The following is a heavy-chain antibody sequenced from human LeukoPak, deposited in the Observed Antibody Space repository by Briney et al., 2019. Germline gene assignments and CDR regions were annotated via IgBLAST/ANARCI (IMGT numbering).Heavy chain of an antibody. J-gene: IGHJ4*02. CDR2: INHSGST. V-gene: IGHV4-34*01. Sequence: PSETLSLTCAAYGGSFSGYYWSWIRQPPGKGLEWIGEINHSGSTNYNPSLKSRVTISVDTSKNQFSLKLSSVTAADTAVYYCARWGLVVVAATEKYYFDYWGQGTLVTVSS. CDR1: GGSFSGYY. D-gene: IGHD2-15*01. CDR3: ARWGLVVVAATEKYYFDY.